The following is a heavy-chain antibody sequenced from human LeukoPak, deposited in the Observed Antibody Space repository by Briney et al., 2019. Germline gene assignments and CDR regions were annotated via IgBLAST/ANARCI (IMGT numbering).Heavy chain of an antibody. D-gene: IGHD1-26*01. J-gene: IGHJ4*02. CDR3: AKDQLLGGSYTFDY. Sequence: GGSLRLSCAASGFTFSTYGMHWVRQAPGKGLEWVAFIRSDGSTKYFADSVKGRFTISRDNSKNTLYLQMNSLRAEDTAVYYCAKDQLLGGSYTFDYWGQETLVTVSS. CDR1: GFTFSTYG. CDR2: IRSDGSTK. V-gene: IGHV3-30*02.